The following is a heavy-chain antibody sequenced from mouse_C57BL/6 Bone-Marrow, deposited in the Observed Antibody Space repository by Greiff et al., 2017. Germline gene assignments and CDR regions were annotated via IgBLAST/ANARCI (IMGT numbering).Heavy chain of an antibody. D-gene: IGHD1-2*01. V-gene: IGHV5S21*01. Sequence: EVKVEESGEGLVKPGGSLKLSCAASGFTFSSYAMSWVRQTPEKRLEWVAYISSGGDYIYYADTVKGRFTISRDNARNTLYLQMSSLKSEDTAMYYCPRDRLPYPAWFAYWGQGTLVTVSA. CDR1: GFTFSSYA. CDR3: PRDRLPYPAWFAY. J-gene: IGHJ3*01. CDR2: ISSGGDYI.